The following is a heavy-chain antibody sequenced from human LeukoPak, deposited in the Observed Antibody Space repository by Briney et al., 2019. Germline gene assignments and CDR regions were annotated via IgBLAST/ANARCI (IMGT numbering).Heavy chain of an antibody. CDR3: ARDPPAYPCTTTRCYPEVDY. D-gene: IGHD2-2*01. J-gene: IGHJ4*02. Sequence: ASVKVSCKASGYTFSGNFIHWVRQAPGLGLEWMGWINPNTGGTNSAEKFQGRVTLTRNTSLTTAYMELTSLRSDDTAVYYCARDPPAYPCTTTRCYPEVDYWGQGTLVTVSS. V-gene: IGHV1-2*02. CDR2: INPNTGGT. CDR1: GYTFSGNF.